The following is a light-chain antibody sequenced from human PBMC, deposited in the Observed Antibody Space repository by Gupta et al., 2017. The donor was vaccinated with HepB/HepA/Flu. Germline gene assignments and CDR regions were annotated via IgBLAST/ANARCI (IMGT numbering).Light chain of an antibody. CDR1: SSNIGTNI. V-gene: IGLV1-44*01. CDR3: AAWDDSLNGFWV. Sequence: QSVLTQPPSASGTPGQRVTIFCSGSSSNIGTNIVNWYQQLPGRAPKLLIHSNNQRPSGVPDRFSGSKSGTSASLAISGLQSEDEADYYCAAWDDSLNGFWVFGGGTKLTVL. CDR2: SNN. J-gene: IGLJ3*02.